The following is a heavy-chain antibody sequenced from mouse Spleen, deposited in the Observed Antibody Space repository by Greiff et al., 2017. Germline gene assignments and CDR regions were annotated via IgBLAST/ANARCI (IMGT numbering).Heavy chain of an antibody. CDR2: LYPGNSDT. D-gene: IGHD2-12*01. J-gene: IGHJ4*01. Sequence: EVQLQESGTVLARPGASVKMSCKTSGYTFTSYWMHWVKQRPGQGLEWIGALYPGNSDTSYNQKFKGKAKLTAVTSASTAYMQLSSLTSEDSAVYFCATIVNSYYAMDYWGQGTSVTVSS. V-gene: IGHV1-5*01. CDR1: GYTFTSYW. CDR3: ATIVNSYYAMDY.